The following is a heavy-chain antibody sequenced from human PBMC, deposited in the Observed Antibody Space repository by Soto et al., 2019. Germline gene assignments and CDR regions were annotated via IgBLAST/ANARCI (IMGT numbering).Heavy chain of an antibody. Sequence: EVRLLESGGGLVQPGGSLRLSCAASGFTFSVYAMSWVRQAPGKGLEWVSGISGSGDSTHYADSVKGRFTVSRDNSKSMLYLQTNSPRAEDTAIYSCAKALYGGFTYWGQGTLVTVSS. CDR3: AKALYGGFTY. J-gene: IGHJ4*02. CDR1: GFTFSVYA. D-gene: IGHD3-10*01. CDR2: ISGSGDST. V-gene: IGHV3-23*01.